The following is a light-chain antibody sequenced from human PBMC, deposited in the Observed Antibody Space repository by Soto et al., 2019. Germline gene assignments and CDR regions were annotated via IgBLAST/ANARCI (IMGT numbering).Light chain of an antibody. V-gene: IGKV3-20*01. CDR1: QSVSSSY. J-gene: IGKJ4*01. Sequence: EIVLRQCPGTLSLXXGXXXXXXCRASQSVSSSYLAWYQQKPGQAPRLLIYGASSRATGIPDRFSGSGSGTDFTLTISRLEPEDFAVYYCQQYGSPRFGGGTKVDI. CDR2: GAS. CDR3: QQYGSPR.